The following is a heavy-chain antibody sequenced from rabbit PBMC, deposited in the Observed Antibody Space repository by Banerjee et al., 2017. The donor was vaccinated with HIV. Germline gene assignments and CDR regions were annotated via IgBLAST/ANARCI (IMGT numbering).Heavy chain of an antibody. D-gene: IGHD4-1*01. J-gene: IGHJ4*01. Sequence: QEQLEESGGDLVKPGASLTLTCTASAFSFSSSYWMCWVRQAPGKGLEWIACVDAGSSDITYYASWVKGRFTISKTSSTTVTLQMTSLTAADTATYFCARPDGTSGWGAFTLWGPGTLVTVS. CDR1: AFSFSSSYW. CDR3: ARPDGTSGWGAFTL. V-gene: IGHV1S45*01. CDR2: VDAGSSDIT.